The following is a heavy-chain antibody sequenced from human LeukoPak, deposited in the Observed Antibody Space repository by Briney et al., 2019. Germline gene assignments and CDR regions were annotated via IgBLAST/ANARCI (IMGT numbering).Heavy chain of an antibody. D-gene: IGHD3-10*01. CDR1: GFNFCDYA. V-gene: IGHV3-49*04. Sequence: GGSLRLSCKASGFNFCDYALSWVRQAPGKGLEWVCYIKSEAYGGIAEYATFVKGRFTISRDDSKSIIYLQMDSLPTEDTAVYYCSREDYYYGSLPHRGSDHWGQGPLVTVSS. J-gene: IGHJ1*01. CDR2: IKSEAYGGIA. CDR3: SREDYYYGSLPHRGSDH.